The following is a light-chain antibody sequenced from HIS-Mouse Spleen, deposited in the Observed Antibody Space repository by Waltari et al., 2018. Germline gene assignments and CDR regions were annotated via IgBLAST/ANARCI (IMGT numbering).Light chain of an antibody. CDR2: EAS. Sequence: QSALTQPASVSGSPGQSITISCTGTSIDVGGYKHVSWYPQHPGKAPKLMIYEASNRPSGVSNRFSGSKSGNTASLTISGLQAEDEADYYCSSYTSSSTPVVFGGGTKLTVL. CDR1: SIDVGGYKH. V-gene: IGLV2-14*01. CDR3: SSYTSSSTPVV. J-gene: IGLJ2*01.